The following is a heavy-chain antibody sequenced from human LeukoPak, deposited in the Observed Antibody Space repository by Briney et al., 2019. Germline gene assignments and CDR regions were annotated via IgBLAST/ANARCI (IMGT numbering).Heavy chain of an antibody. J-gene: IGHJ6*02. CDR3: ARLMGYYGMDV. V-gene: IGHV1-18*01. D-gene: IGHD5-24*01. CDR2: ISTYNDNT. Sequence: ASVKVSCKPSGYTFTNYGISWVRQAPGQGLEWMGWISTYNDNTNYAQKLQGRVTMTTDTSTSTAYMELRSLKSDDTAVYYCARLMGYYGMDVWGQGTTVTVSS. CDR1: GYTFTNYG.